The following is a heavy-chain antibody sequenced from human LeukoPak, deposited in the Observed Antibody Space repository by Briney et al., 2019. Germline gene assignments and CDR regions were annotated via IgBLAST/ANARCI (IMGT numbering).Heavy chain of an antibody. Sequence: GGSLRLSCAASGFTFSSYGMHWVRQAPGKGLEWVAAISYDGSNKYYADSVKGRFTISRDNSKNTLYLQMNSLRAEDTAVYYCAKLAVAGTDYWGQGTLVTVSS. D-gene: IGHD6-19*01. CDR2: ISYDGSNK. CDR3: AKLAVAGTDY. CDR1: GFTFSSYG. J-gene: IGHJ4*02. V-gene: IGHV3-30*18.